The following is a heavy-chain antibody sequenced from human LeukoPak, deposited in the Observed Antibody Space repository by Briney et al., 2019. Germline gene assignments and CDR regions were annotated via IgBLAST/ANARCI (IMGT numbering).Heavy chain of an antibody. Sequence: PGGSLRLSCAASAFTFSSYGIVWVRQAPGKGLEWVAVISYDGSNTYYEDSVKGRFTISRDNSKNTLYLQMNSLRAEDTAVYYCAKEGDYGDYYFDYWGQGTLVTVSS. CDR2: ISYDGSNT. CDR3: AKEGDYGDYYFDY. CDR1: AFTFSSYG. D-gene: IGHD4-17*01. J-gene: IGHJ4*02. V-gene: IGHV3-30*18.